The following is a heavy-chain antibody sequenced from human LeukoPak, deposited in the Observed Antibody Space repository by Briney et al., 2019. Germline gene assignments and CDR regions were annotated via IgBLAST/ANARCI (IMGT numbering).Heavy chain of an antibody. CDR2: IYTSGST. Sequence: PSETLSLTRTGSGGSISSYYWSWIRQPAGKGLEWIGRIYTSGSTNYNPSLQSRVTMSVDTSKNQFSLKLSSVTAADTAVYYCARERGTYCGGDCYSWYFQHWGQGTLVTVSS. CDR1: GGSISSYY. V-gene: IGHV4-4*07. CDR3: ARERGTYCGGDCYSWYFQH. D-gene: IGHD2-21*02. J-gene: IGHJ1*01.